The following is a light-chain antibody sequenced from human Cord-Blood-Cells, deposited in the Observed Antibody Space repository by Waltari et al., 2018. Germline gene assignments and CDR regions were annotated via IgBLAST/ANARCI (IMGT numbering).Light chain of an antibody. CDR1: QSVSSN. CDR2: GAS. V-gene: IGKV3-15*01. Sequence: EIVMTQSPATLSVSPGERATLSCRASQSVSSNLAWYQQKPGQAPRLLIDGASTRATGIPARCSGSGSGTEFTLTISSLQSEDFAVYYCQQYNNWPYTFGQGTKLEIK. J-gene: IGKJ2*01. CDR3: QQYNNWPYT.